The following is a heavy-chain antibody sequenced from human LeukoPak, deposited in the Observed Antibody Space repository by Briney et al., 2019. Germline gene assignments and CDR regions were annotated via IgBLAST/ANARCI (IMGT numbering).Heavy chain of an antibody. CDR1: GYSFPSYG. CDR2: ISPYNDNT. Sequence: ASVKVSCKASGYSFPSYGISWVRQAPGQGPEWMGWISPYNDNTNYAQKLQGRATLTTDTSTSTAYMELRSLRSDDTAVYYCARVTGYFYYYGMDVWGQGTTVTVSS. D-gene: IGHD3-9*01. V-gene: IGHV1-18*01. CDR3: ARVTGYFYYYGMDV. J-gene: IGHJ6*02.